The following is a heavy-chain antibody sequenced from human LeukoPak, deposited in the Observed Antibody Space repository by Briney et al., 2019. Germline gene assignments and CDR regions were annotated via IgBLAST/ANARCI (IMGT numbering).Heavy chain of an antibody. CDR1: GFTFSSYS. Sequence: GGSLRLSCAASGFTFSSYSMNWVRQAPGKGLEWVSYISSSSSTIYYADSVKGRFTISRDNAKNSLYLQMNSLRAEDTAVYYCARDGAYCGGDCYIPFQHWGQGTLVTVSS. V-gene: IGHV3-48*01. CDR3: ARDGAYCGGDCYIPFQH. J-gene: IGHJ1*01. CDR2: ISSSSSTI. D-gene: IGHD2-21*02.